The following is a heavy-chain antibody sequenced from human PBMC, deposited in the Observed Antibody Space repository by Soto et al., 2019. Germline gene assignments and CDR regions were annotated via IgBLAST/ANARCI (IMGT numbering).Heavy chain of an antibody. CDR2: IDPSDSYT. V-gene: IGHV5-10-1*01. Sequence: PGESLKISCKGSGYSFTSYWISWVRQMPGKGLEWMGRIDPSDSYTNYSPSFQGHVTISADKSISTAYLQWSSLKASDTAMYYCARQGVDYYDSSGLHDAFDIWGQGTVVTVSS. CDR1: GYSFTSYW. D-gene: IGHD3-22*01. CDR3: ARQGVDYYDSSGLHDAFDI. J-gene: IGHJ3*02.